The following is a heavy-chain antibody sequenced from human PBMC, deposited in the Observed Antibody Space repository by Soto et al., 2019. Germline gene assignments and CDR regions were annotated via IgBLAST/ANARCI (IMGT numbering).Heavy chain of an antibody. CDR2: IYYSGST. V-gene: IGHV4-59*08. J-gene: IGHJ5*02. CDR3: ARHSYYYGSTYGCWLDP. Sequence: PSETLSLTCSVSGASITSYYWSWIRQPPGKGLDWIGHIYYSGSTNYNPSLKSRVTISLDTSKKQFSLNLSSVTAADTAVYYCARHSYYYGSTYGCWLDPWGQGTLVTVSS. D-gene: IGHD3-10*01. CDR1: GASITSYY.